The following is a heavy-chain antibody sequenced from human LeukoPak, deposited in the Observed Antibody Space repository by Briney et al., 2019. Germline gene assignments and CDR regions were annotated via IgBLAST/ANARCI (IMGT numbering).Heavy chain of an antibody. CDR3: VRGVGLYDTIGYFDY. CDR2: LSYDGINK. Sequence: WGSLRLPCPASVFSFSLWAMQWVRQAAGKGLEWVATLSYDGINKHYTESVKGRFTISRDNSKDTLYLQMSSLRPEDTGVYYCVRGVGLYDTIGYFDYWGQGTLVAVSS. J-gene: IGHJ4*02. D-gene: IGHD3-22*01. CDR1: VFSFSLWA. V-gene: IGHV3-30-3*01.